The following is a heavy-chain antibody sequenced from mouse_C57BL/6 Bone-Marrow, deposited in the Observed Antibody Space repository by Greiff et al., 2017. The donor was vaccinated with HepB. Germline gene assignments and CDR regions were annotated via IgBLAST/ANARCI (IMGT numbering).Heavy chain of an antibody. V-gene: IGHV1-37*01. J-gene: IGHJ4*01. CDR2: INPYNGDT. CDR1: GYSFTGYF. Sequence: EVQLKESGPELVKPGASVEISCKASGYSFTGYFMNWVKQSHGKSLEWIGRINPYNGDTFYNQKFKGKATLTVDKSSSTAHMELLSLTSEDFAVYYCAGKGNGYDDAMDYWGQGTSVTVSS. CDR3: AGKGNGYDDAMDY. D-gene: IGHD2-2*01.